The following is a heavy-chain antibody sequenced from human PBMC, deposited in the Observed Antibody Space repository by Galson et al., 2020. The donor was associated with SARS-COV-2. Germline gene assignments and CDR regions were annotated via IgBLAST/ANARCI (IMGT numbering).Heavy chain of an antibody. D-gene: IGHD1-26*01. CDR1: GFPFDMYT. J-gene: IGHJ3*01. Sequence: NSGGSLRLSCAASGFPFDMYTMTWVRQAPGKGLEWVSFISSGSPYIYYADSVRGRFTISRDNAKKSVSLQMNSLRAEDTALYFCARQYDGRSQDGFDVWGQGTMVTVSS. CDR2: ISSGSPYI. CDR3: ARQYDGRSQDGFDV. V-gene: IGHV3-21*01.